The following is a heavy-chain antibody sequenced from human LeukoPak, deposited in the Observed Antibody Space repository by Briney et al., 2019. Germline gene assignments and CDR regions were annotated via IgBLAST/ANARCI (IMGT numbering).Heavy chain of an antibody. Sequence: GGSLRLSCAASGFTFSSYGMHWVRQAPGKGLEWVAVISYDGSNKYYADSVKGRFTISRDNSKNTLYLRMNSLRAEDTAVYYCARDPTIFIAVAGTNYFDYWGQGTLVTVSS. CDR1: GFTFSSYG. D-gene: IGHD6-19*01. CDR3: ARDPTIFIAVAGTNYFDY. V-gene: IGHV3-30*03. CDR2: ISYDGSNK. J-gene: IGHJ4*02.